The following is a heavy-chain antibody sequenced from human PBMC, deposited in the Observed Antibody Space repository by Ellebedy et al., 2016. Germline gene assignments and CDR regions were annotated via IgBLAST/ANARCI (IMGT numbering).Heavy chain of an antibody. CDR1: GFTFSGYW. CDR2: ISSSSSYI. CDR3: AKDMVNSSSMDV. D-gene: IGHD5-18*01. Sequence: GGSLRLXXAASGFTFSGYWMHWVRQAPGKGLEWVSSISSSSSYIYYADSVKGRFTISRDNAKNSLYLQMNSLRAEDTALYYCAKDMVNSSSMDVWGQGTTVTVSS. V-gene: IGHV3-21*04. J-gene: IGHJ6*02.